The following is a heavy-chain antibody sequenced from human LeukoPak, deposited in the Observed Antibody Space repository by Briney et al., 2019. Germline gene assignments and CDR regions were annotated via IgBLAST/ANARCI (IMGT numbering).Heavy chain of an antibody. V-gene: IGHV4-34*01. CDR1: GGSFSGYY. CDR3: ARTTTVFAVDY. J-gene: IGHJ4*02. D-gene: IGHD1-1*01. Sequence: PSETLSLTCAVYGGSFSGYYWSWIRQPPGKGLEWIGEINHSGSTNYNPSLKSRVTISVDTSKNQFSLKLSSVTAAGTAVYYCARTTTVFAVDYWGQGTLVTVSS. CDR2: INHSGST.